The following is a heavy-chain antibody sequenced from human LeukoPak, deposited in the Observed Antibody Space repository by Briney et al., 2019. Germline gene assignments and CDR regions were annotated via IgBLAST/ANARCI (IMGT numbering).Heavy chain of an antibody. CDR1: GDTFTSYD. V-gene: IGHV1-8*01. CDR2: MNPNSSNT. CDR3: VRTAGIFWSGAYYFDS. J-gene: IGHJ4*02. Sequence: ASVKVSCKASGDTFTSYDVNWVRQATGQGLEWMGWMNPNSSNTGYAQKFQGRVTMTRNTSINTAYMEVSSLRSEDTAVYYCVRTAGIFWSGAYYFDSWGQGTLVTVSS. D-gene: IGHD3-3*01.